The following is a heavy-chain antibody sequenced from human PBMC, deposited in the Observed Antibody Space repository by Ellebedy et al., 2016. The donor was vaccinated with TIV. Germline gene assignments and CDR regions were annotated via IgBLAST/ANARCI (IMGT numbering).Heavy chain of an antibody. CDR3: ASGGGIQVWRHFDY. Sequence: GESLKISXAASGFTFSSYSMNWVRQAPGKGLEWVSSISSSSSYIYYADSVKGRFTISRDNAKNSLYLQMNSLRAEDTAVYFCASGGGIQVWRHFDYWGQGTLVTVSS. D-gene: IGHD5-18*01. J-gene: IGHJ4*02. CDR1: GFTFSSYS. CDR2: ISSSSSYI. V-gene: IGHV3-21*01.